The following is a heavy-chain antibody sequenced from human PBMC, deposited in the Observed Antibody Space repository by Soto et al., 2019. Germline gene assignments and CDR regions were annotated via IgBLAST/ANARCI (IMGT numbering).Heavy chain of an antibody. CDR3: AQDWLYDSSSTGIGLLDV. J-gene: IGHJ6*02. V-gene: IGHV3-23*01. CDR2: IIGSGGGK. D-gene: IGHD6-6*01. Sequence: GGSLRLSCAASGFPFSSYAMSWVRQATGKGLDWVSAIIGSGGGKYYSASVKGRFTISGDNSKKTLFLPMKSLSAEDNAVYYCAQDWLYDSSSTGIGLLDVATRGTTVTAPS. CDR1: GFPFSSYA.